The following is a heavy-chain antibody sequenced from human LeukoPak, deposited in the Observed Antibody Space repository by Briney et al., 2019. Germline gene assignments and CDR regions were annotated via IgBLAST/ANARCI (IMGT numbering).Heavy chain of an antibody. CDR2: ISGSGGSA. V-gene: IGHV3-23*01. Sequence: GGSLRLSCAASGFTFSSNVMSWVRQGPGKGLEWVSSISGSGGSAYYADSVKGRFTISRDNSKNTLFLQMNSLRAEDTAVYYCAKYDEWELLSLFDYWGQGTLVTVSS. J-gene: IGHJ4*02. CDR3: AKYDEWELLSLFDY. CDR1: GFTFSSNV. D-gene: IGHD1-26*01.